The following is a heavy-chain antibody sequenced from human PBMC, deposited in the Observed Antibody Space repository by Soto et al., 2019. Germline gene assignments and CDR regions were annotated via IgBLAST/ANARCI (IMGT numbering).Heavy chain of an antibody. D-gene: IGHD3-22*01. CDR3: ARGSTFYDGSGYYSP. CDR2: LNPNSGNT. J-gene: IGHJ5*02. CDR1: GYTFTSYD. Sequence: QVQLVQSGAEVKKPGASVKVSCKASGYTFTSYDINWVRQATGQGLEWMGWLNPNSGNTGYAQKVQGRVTMATNTSISKAYMELSSLRSEDTAVYYCARGSTFYDGSGYYSPWGQGTLVTVSS. V-gene: IGHV1-8*01.